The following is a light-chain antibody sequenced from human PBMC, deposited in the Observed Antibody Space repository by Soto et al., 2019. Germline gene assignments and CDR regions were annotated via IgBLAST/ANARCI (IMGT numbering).Light chain of an antibody. J-gene: IGKJ3*01. CDR3: QSPGT. CDR1: QSVSSY. Sequence: EIVLTQSPATLSLSPGERATLSCRASQSVSSYLAWYQQKPGQAPRLLIYDASNRATGIPARFSGSGSGTDFTLTISGLEPEDFAVYYCQSPGTFGPGTKVDIK. V-gene: IGKV3-11*01. CDR2: DAS.